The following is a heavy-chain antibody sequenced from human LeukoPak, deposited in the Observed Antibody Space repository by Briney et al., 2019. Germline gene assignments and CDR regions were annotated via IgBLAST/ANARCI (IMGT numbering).Heavy chain of an antibody. Sequence: SETLSLTCTVSGASLSTYYWGWIRQPPGKGLEWIGSIYYSGSTYYNPSLKSRVTISVDTSKNQFSLKLSSVTAADTAVYYCASIAARLRRGGDYWGQGTLVTVSS. V-gene: IGHV4-39*07. CDR3: ASIAARLRRGGDY. CDR1: GASLSTYY. CDR2: IYYSGST. J-gene: IGHJ4*02. D-gene: IGHD6-6*01.